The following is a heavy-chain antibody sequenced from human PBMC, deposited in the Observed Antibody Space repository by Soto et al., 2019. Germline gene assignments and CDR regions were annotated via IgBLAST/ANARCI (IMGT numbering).Heavy chain of an antibody. CDR1: GYTFTSYG. D-gene: IGHD3-16*02. Sequence: QVQLVQSGAEVKKPGASVKVSCKASGYTFTSYGISWVRQAPGQGLEWMGWISAYNGNTNYAQKLQGRVTMTTDRSKSTAYMELRSLRSDDTAVYYCARTSYVRGSYRSDDAFDIWGQGTMVIVSS. CDR3: ARTSYVRGSYRSDDAFDI. J-gene: IGHJ3*02. CDR2: ISAYNGNT. V-gene: IGHV1-18*01.